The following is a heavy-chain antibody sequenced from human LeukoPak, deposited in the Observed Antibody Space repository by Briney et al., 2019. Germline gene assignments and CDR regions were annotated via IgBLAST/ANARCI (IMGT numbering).Heavy chain of an antibody. CDR2: ISAYNGNT. J-gene: IGHJ3*02. CDR3: ARATLRYSYRAAFDI. D-gene: IGHD3-16*02. CDR1: GYTFTSYG. V-gene: IGHV1-18*01. Sequence: ASVKVSCKASGYTFTSYGISWVRQAPGQGLEWMGWISAYNGNTNYTQKLQGRVTMTTDTSTSTAYMELRSLRSDDTAVYYCARATLRYSYRAAFDIWGQGTMVTVSS.